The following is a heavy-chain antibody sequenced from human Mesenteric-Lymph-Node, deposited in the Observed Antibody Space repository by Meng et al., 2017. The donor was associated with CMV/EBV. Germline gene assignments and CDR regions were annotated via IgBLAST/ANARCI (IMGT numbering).Heavy chain of an antibody. Sequence: ESLKISCAASGFTFSSYTMNWVRQAPGKGLEWVSSVSSGSDYINYADSVKGRFTISRDNAKNSLYLEMNSLRVEDSAVYYCARGLLAVAVDYWGQGTLVTVSS. V-gene: IGHV3-21*01. J-gene: IGHJ4*02. CDR1: GFTFSSYT. CDR2: VSSGSDYI. D-gene: IGHD6-19*01. CDR3: ARGLLAVAVDY.